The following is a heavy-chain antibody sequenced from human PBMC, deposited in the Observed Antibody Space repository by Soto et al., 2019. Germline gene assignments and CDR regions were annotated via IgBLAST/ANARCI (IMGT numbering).Heavy chain of an antibody. CDR3: ARVLRGYSYGGAPYNWFDP. V-gene: IGHV4-59*01. CDR1: GGSISSYY. J-gene: IGHJ5*02. CDR2: IYYSGST. D-gene: IGHD5-18*01. Sequence: PSETLSLTCTVSGGSISSYYWSWIRQPPGKGLEWIGYIYYSGSTNYNPSLKSRVTISVDTSKNQFSLKLSSVTAADTAVYYCARVLRGYSYGGAPYNWFDPWGQGTLVTVSS.